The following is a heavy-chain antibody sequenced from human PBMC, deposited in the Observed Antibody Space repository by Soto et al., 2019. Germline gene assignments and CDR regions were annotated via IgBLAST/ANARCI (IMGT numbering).Heavy chain of an antibody. J-gene: IGHJ5*02. CDR2: MFYVGAT. Sequence: SETLSLTCSVSGGSISSGGYYWSWIRQPPGKGLEWIGYMFYVGATYYNPSLKSRVTISVDTSKNQVSLKLSSVTAADTAVYLCGSVVRFCSIPSCRESNWFDLWGQGTLVTVSS. D-gene: IGHD2-2*01. V-gene: IGHV4-30-4*01. CDR1: GGSISSGGYY. CDR3: GSVVRFCSIPSCRESNWFDL.